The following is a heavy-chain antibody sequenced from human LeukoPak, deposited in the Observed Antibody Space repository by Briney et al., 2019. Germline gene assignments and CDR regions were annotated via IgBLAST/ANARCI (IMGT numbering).Heavy chain of an antibody. D-gene: IGHD1-26*01. CDR3: ATDSAGATSNFDY. Sequence: ASVTVSCKVSGYTLTELSMHWVRQAPGKGLEWMGGFDPEDGETIYAQKFQGRVTMTEDTSTDTAYMELSSLRSEDTAVYYCATDSAGATSNFDYWGQGTLVTVSS. J-gene: IGHJ4*02. V-gene: IGHV1-24*01. CDR1: GYTLTELS. CDR2: FDPEDGET.